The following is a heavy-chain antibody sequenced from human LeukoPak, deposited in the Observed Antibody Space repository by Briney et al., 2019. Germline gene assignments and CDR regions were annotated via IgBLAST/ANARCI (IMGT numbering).Heavy chain of an antibody. V-gene: IGHV3-21*01. D-gene: IGHD4-23*01. CDR3: AREDYGGIDF. Sequence: PGGSLRLSCAASGFTFSTYSMNWVRQAPGRGLEWVSSITSTSSYTYYADSVKGRFTISRDNAKNSLYLQMNSPRAEDTAVYYCAREDYGGIDFWGQGTLVTVSS. J-gene: IGHJ4*02. CDR1: GFTFSTYS. CDR2: ITSTSSYT.